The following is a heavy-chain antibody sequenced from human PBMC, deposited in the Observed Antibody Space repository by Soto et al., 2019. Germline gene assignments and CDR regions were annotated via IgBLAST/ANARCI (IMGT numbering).Heavy chain of an antibody. J-gene: IGHJ6*02. Sequence: PSETLSLTCTVSGVSVSTNTQYWGWIRQSPGKGLEWIGSIYYGGRTYYNPSLKSRLTISVDTSKNHFSLRLTSVTAADTAVYYCARDLWVEPELYYYGMDVWGQGTTVTVSS. CDR3: ARDLWVEPELYYYGMDV. CDR2: IYYGGRT. CDR1: GVSVSTNTQY. D-gene: IGHD1-1*01. V-gene: IGHV4-39*07.